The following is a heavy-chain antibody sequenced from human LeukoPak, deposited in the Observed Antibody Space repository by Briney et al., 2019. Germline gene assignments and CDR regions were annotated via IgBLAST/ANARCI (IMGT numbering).Heavy chain of an antibody. Sequence: GGSLRLSCTASGFTFGDYALTWVRQAPGKGLEWVGFIRSKAYGGTTEYAASVKGRFTISRDDSKSIVYLQLNSLKTEDTAVYYCTRGNYDTSGYYLPSGYWGQGTLVTVSS. CDR1: GFTFGDYA. CDR2: IRSKAYGGTT. J-gene: IGHJ4*02. V-gene: IGHV3-49*04. D-gene: IGHD3-22*01. CDR3: TRGNYDTSGYYLPSGY.